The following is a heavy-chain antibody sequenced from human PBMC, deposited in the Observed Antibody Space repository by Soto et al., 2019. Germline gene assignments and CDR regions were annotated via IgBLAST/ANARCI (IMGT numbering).Heavy chain of an antibody. CDR3: AAGEASSRNLAPYYLDF. D-gene: IGHD6-13*01. CDR1: GGSMRNYF. Sequence: PLETLSLTCTVSGGSMRNYFWTWIRQPPGKGLEWIGYIHYSGTTSFFPSYNPFLRSRVTISEDTSKNQFSLKLLSVTTADTAVYFCAAGEASSRNLAPYYLDFWGQGTLVTVSS. CDR2: IHYSGTT. J-gene: IGHJ4*02. V-gene: IGHV4-59*01.